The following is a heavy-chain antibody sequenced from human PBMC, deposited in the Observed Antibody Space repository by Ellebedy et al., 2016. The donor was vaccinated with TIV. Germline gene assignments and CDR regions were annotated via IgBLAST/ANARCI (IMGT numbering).Heavy chain of an antibody. Sequence: SGPTLVKPTQTLTLTCTFSGFSFSSSATGVAWLRQPPGKAPEWLALIYWDDGKRYSPSLRNRVTITKDSSKNQVVLTMTNMGPVDTARYYCVHRPPYDEPYYHAFNIWGQGIMVTVSS. D-gene: IGHD5-12*01. J-gene: IGHJ3*02. CDR2: IYWDDGK. V-gene: IGHV2-5*02. CDR1: GFSFSSSATG. CDR3: VHRPPYDEPYYHAFNI.